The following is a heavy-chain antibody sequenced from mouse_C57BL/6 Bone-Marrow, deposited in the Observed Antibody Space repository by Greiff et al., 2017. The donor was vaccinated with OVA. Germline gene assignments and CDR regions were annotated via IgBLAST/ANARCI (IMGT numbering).Heavy chain of an antibody. CDR3: ASSRIYYYGSSWAMDY. J-gene: IGHJ4*01. CDR2: IHPNSGST. D-gene: IGHD1-1*01. CDR1: GYTFTSYW. V-gene: IGHV1-64*01. Sequence: VQLQQPGAELVKPGASVKLSCKASGYTFTSYWMHWVKQRPGQGLEWIGMIHPNSGSTNYNEKFKSKATLTVDKSSSPAYMQLSSLTSEDSAVYDCASSRIYYYGSSWAMDYWGQGTSVTVSS.